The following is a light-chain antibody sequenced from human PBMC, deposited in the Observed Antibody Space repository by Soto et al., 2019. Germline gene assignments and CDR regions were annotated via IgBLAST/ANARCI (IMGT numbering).Light chain of an antibody. CDR1: QSVSNDY. V-gene: IGKV3-20*01. CDR2: GAS. Sequence: EIVLAQSPGTLSLSPGQGATLSCKASQSVSNDYLVWYQQKPGQAPRVLIYGASRRATGIPDRFSGSGSETDFTLANSRLEPEDCAVYYCQQYGSSPNTFGERTRLEIK. CDR3: QQYGSSPNT. J-gene: IGKJ5*01.